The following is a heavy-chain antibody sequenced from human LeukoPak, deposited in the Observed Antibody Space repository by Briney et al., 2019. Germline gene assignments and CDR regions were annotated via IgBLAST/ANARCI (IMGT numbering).Heavy chain of an antibody. J-gene: IGHJ3*02. CDR3: AKGFGVATINDAFDI. D-gene: IGHD5-12*01. CDR1: GFTFSSYG. CDR2: IWYGGSNK. V-gene: IGHV3-33*08. Sequence: GGSLRLSCAASGFTFSSYGMHWVRQAPGKGLEWVAVIWYGGSNKYYADSVKGRFTISRDNSKNTLYLQMNSLRAEDTAVYYCAKGFGVATINDAFDIWGQGTMVTVSS.